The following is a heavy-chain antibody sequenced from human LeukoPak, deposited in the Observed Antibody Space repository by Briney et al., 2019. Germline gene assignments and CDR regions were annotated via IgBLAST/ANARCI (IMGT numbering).Heavy chain of an antibody. D-gene: IGHD3-10*01. CDR2: IYYSGST. V-gene: IGHV4-39*01. J-gene: IGHJ4*02. CDR3: ASPTYYYGSGSYSPFDY. CDR1: GFTFSSYW. Sequence: GSLRLSCAASGFTFSSYWMSWIRQPPGKGLEWIGSIYYSGSTYYNPSLKSRVTISVDTSKNQFSLKLSSVTAADTAVYYCASPTYYYGSGSYSPFDYWGQGTLVTVSS.